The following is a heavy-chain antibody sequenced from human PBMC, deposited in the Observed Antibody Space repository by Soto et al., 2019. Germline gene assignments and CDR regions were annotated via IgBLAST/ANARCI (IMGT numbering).Heavy chain of an antibody. D-gene: IGHD6-13*01. Sequence: QVQLVQSGAEVKKPGASVKVSCKASGYTFTGYGLSWVRQAPGQGLDWMGWISADNGNTNYAQKVQGRVTMTTDTSTRTADMELRSLRSDDTAMYYCARDGRAAAGTLGAFDIWGQGTMVTVSS. CDR2: ISADNGNT. CDR3: ARDGRAAAGTLGAFDI. V-gene: IGHV1-18*01. CDR1: GYTFTGYG. J-gene: IGHJ3*02.